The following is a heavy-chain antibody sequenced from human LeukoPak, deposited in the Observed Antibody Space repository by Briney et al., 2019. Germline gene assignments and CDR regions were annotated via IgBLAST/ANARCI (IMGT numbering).Heavy chain of an antibody. CDR3: ARDFVPEGRQLPDY. Sequence: ASVKVSCKASGGTFSSYAISWVRQAPGQGLEWMGGIIPIFGTANYAQKFQGRVTITADKSTSTAYMELSSLRSEDTAVYYCARDFVPEGRQLPDYWGQGTLVTVSS. V-gene: IGHV1-69*06. J-gene: IGHJ4*02. CDR1: GGTFSSYA. D-gene: IGHD5-18*01. CDR2: IIPIFGTA.